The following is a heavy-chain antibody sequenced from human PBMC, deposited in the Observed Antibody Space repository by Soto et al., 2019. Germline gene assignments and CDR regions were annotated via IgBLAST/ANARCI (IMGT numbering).Heavy chain of an antibody. D-gene: IGHD6-19*01. Sequence: EVQLVESGGGLVHPGGSLRLSCATSGFTFSSYEMTWVRQAPGKGLEWVSYISDSGNIIYYADSVKGRFTISRDDAKNALYLQMNSRRAEDTALYYCVRIGAGGWDIPFDYWGQGTPVTVSS. CDR1: GFTFSSYE. CDR3: VRIGAGGWDIPFDY. J-gene: IGHJ4*02. CDR2: ISDSGNII. V-gene: IGHV3-48*03.